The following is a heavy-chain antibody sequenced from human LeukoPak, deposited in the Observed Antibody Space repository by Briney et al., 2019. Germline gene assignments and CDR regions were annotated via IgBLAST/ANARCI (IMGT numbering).Heavy chain of an antibody. D-gene: IGHD3-10*01. V-gene: IGHV4-39*01. CDR3: ARPKDYYGSGSNFFDY. Sequence: SETLSLTCTVSGGSISSSSYYWGWIRQPPGKGLEWIGSIYYSGSTHYDPSLKSRVTISVDTFKNQFSLKLSSVTAADTAVYYCARPKDYYGSGSNFFDYWGQGTLVTVSS. J-gene: IGHJ4*02. CDR1: GGSISSSSYY. CDR2: IYYSGST.